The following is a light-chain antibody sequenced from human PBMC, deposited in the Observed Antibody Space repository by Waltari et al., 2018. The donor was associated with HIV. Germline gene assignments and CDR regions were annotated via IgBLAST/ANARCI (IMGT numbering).Light chain of an antibody. Sequence: QSVLTQPPSASATPGQRVTISCSGTRSHIGSTFLFWYQQFPGTAPNPLLDQNNKRCSRVPDRLSEANAGTSAALAISGLRSEDEAVYYGAAWDDSLRGHVVFGGGTNLTV. CDR1: RSHIGSTF. V-gene: IGLV1-47*01. CDR3: AAWDDSLRGHVV. J-gene: IGLJ2*01. CDR2: QNN.